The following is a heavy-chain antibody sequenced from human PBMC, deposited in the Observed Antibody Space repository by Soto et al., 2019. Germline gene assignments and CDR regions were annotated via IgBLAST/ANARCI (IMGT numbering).Heavy chain of an antibody. D-gene: IGHD6-6*01. J-gene: IGHJ4*02. CDR1: GGTFSSYA. Sequence: QVQLVQSGAEVKKPGSSVKVSCKASGGTFSSYAISWVRQAPGQGLEWMGGIIPIFGTANYAQKFQGRVTITADKSTSTAYMELSSLRSEDTAVYYCARGGRVAARPQDQLWVDYWGQGTLVTVSS. V-gene: IGHV1-69*06. CDR3: ARGGRVAARPQDQLWVDY. CDR2: IIPIFGTA.